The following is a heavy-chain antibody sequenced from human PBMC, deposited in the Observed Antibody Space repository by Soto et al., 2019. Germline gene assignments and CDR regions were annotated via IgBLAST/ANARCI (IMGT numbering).Heavy chain of an antibody. CDR1: GFTFSNYA. CDR2: ITGSGGTS. J-gene: IGHJ4*02. CDR3: AKDLRRGYGGYGGGEF. Sequence: EVQLLESGGGLVQPGGSLRLSCAASGFTFSNYAMSWVRQAPGKGLEWVSTITGSGGTSYYGDTVKGRVTIARENSKNPLYLGMNSLRGEDTAVYYFAKDLRRGYGGYGGGEFWGRGTLVTVSS. V-gene: IGHV3-23*01. D-gene: IGHD5-12*01.